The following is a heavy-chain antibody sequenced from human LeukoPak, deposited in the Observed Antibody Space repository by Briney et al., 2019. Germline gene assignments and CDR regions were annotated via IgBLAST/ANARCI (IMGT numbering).Heavy chain of an antibody. V-gene: IGHV1-2*02. J-gene: IGHJ4*02. CDR3: ARDYGGNGEFHDY. CDR1: GYTFTGYY. D-gene: IGHD3-10*01. Sequence: ASVKVSCKASGYTFTGYYMHWVRQAPGQGLEWMGWINPNSGGTNYAQKFQGRVTMTRDTSIGTAYMELSRLRSDDTAVYYCARDYGGNGEFHDYWGQGTLVTVSS. CDR2: INPNSGGT.